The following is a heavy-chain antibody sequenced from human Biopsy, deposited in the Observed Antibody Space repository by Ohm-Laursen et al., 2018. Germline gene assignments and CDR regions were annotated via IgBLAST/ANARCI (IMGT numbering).Heavy chain of an antibody. J-gene: IGHJ4*02. CDR2: INPNSGAT. D-gene: IGHD3-10*01. Sequence: ASVKVSCKASGYTFTDYYIHWVRQSPGQGLEWMGWINPNSGATNSAQKFRDRVTLTRDTSISAVYIDLRRLKSDDAAIYHCARDRMTDVFGGPTRTDVFDSWGQGTPVTVSS. V-gene: IGHV1-2*02. CDR1: GYTFTDYY. CDR3: ARDRMTDVFGGPTRTDVFDS.